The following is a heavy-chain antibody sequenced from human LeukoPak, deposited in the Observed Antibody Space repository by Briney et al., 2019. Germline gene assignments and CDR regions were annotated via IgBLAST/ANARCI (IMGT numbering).Heavy chain of an antibody. J-gene: IGHJ4*02. D-gene: IGHD3-10*01. CDR3: ASSGSGSYYKDY. Sequence: GASVKVSCKASGGTFSSYAISWVRQAPGQGLEWMGRIIPILGIANYAQKFQGRVTITADKPTSTAYMELSSLRSEDTAVYYCASSGSGSYYKDYWGQGTLVTVSS. CDR2: IIPILGIA. V-gene: IGHV1-69*04. CDR1: GGTFSSYA.